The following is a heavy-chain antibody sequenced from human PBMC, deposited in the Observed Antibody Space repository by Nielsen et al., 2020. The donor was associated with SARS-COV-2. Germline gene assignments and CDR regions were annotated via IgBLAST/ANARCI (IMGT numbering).Heavy chain of an antibody. Sequence: GGSLRLSCVASGFTFSSHWMHWVRQVPGKGLLWLSRINNDGSSTSYADPVKSRFTISRDNAKNTLWLEMNSLRVDDTAVYYCVGDTGGRWGELWGQGTLVTVSS. D-gene: IGHD2-15*01. V-gene: IGHV3-74*01. CDR2: INNDGSST. J-gene: IGHJ4*02. CDR3: VGDTGGRWGEL. CDR1: GFTFSSHW.